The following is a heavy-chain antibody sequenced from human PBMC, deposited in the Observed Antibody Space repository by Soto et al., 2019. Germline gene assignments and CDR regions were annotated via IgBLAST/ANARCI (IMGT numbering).Heavy chain of an antibody. CDR2: ISGSGGST. D-gene: IGHD1-1*01. V-gene: IGHV3-23*01. CDR3: AKEVESCSHFDD. J-gene: IGHJ4*02. Sequence: LRLSCAASGFTFSSYAMSWVRQAPGKGLAWVSAISGSGGSTYYADSVKGRFTISRDNSKNTLYLQMNSLRAEDTAVYYCAKEVESCSHFDDWGQGTLVTVSS. CDR1: GFTFSSYA.